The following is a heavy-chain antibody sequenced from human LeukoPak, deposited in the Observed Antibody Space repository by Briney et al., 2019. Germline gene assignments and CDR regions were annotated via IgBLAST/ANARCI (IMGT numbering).Heavy chain of an antibody. Sequence: GGSLRLSCAASGLTFSKYWMTWVRQAPGKGLEWVANIKQDESEKYYADSVKGRFSVSRDNGKSSLYLQMNSLRAEDTAVYYCARDREEMVRAPYAFGIWGQGTMVTVSS. CDR3: ARDREEMVRAPYAFGI. V-gene: IGHV3-7*01. D-gene: IGHD3-10*01. CDR1: GLTFSKYW. CDR2: IKQDESEK. J-gene: IGHJ3*02.